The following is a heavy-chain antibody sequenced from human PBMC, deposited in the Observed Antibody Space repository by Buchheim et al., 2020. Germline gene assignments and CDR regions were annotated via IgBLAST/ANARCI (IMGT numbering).Heavy chain of an antibody. V-gene: IGHV3-21*01. D-gene: IGHD3-3*01. J-gene: IGHJ3*01. Sequence: EVQLVESGGGLVKPGGSLRLSCAASGFTFSSYTINWVRQAPGKGLEWVSSISSTSGYIYYADSVRGRFTISRDNAKNSLYLQMNSLRAEDTAVYYCARPHPDSGSGYVLYAFDFWGQGT. CDR3: ARPHPDSGSGYVLYAFDF. CDR2: ISSTSGYI. CDR1: GFTFSSYT.